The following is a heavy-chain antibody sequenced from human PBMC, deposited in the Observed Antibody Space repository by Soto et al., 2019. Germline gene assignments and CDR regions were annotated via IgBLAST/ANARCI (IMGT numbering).Heavy chain of an antibody. Sequence: QVPLVQSGAEVKKPGSSVKVSCKASGGTFSSYAISWVRQAPGQGLEWMGGIIPIFGTANYAQKFQGRVTINADESTSTAYMELSSLRSEDTAVYYCARGSYYGSGSYSLPAYYYYGMDVWGQGTTVTVSS. CDR3: ARGSYYGSGSYSLPAYYYYGMDV. CDR1: GGTFSSYA. D-gene: IGHD3-10*01. V-gene: IGHV1-69*01. CDR2: IIPIFGTA. J-gene: IGHJ6*02.